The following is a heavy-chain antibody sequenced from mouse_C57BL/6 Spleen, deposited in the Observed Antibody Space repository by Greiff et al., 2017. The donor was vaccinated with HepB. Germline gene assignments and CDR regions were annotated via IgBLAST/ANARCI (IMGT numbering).Heavy chain of an antibody. Sequence: QVQLKESGPELVKPGASVKISCKASGYSFTSYYIHWVKQRPGQGLAWIGWIYPGSGNTKYNEKFKGKATLTADTSSSTAYMQLSSLTSEYSSVYYCARKGITTVVSYYFDYWGQGTTLTVSS. D-gene: IGHD1-1*01. CDR2: IYPGSGNT. J-gene: IGHJ2*01. V-gene: IGHV1-66*01. CDR1: GYSFTSYY. CDR3: ARKGITTVVSYYFDY.